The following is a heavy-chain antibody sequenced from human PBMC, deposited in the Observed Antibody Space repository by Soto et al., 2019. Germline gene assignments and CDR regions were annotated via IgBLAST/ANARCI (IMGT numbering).Heavy chain of an antibody. V-gene: IGHV3-21*01. CDR2: ISSSSSYI. D-gene: IGHD1-26*01. CDR3: ARDPSGNYYCGMDV. CDR1: GFTFSSYS. Sequence: PGGSLRLSCAASGFTFSSYSMNWVRQAPGKGLEWVSSISSSSSYIYYADSVKGRFTISRDNAKNSLYLQMNSLRAEDTAVYYCARDPSGNYYCGMDVWGQGTTVTVSS. J-gene: IGHJ6*02.